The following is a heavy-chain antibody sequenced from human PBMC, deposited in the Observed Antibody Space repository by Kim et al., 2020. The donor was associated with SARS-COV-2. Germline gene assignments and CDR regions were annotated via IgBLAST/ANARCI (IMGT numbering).Heavy chain of an antibody. J-gene: IGHJ4*02. Sequence: SETLSLTCAVSGGSISSRNWWSWGRQPPGKGLEWIGEIYHSWSTNYNPSLKMRVTISVDKSKNKFSLKLSSLTAADTAVYYCARFGLWFGELSAMYYFAYWGTETLVTVSS. CDR2: IYHSWST. D-gene: IGHD3-10*01. CDR1: GGSISSRNW. CDR3: ARFGLWFGELSAMYYFAY. V-gene: IGHV4-4*02.